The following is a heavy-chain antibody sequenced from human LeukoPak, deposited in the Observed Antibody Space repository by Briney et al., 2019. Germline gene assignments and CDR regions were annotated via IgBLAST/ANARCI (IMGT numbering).Heavy chain of an antibody. D-gene: IGHD2-15*01. CDR2: IYPGDSDT. CDR1: GYSFTSYW. V-gene: IGHV5-51*01. CDR3: ARQPADRGDWFDP. J-gene: IGHJ5*02. Sequence: GESLKVSCKGSGYSFTSYWIGWVRQMPGKSLEWMGIIYPGDSDTRYSPSFPGQVTISADKSISTAYLQWSSRKASDTAMYYCARQPADRGDWFDPWGQGTLVTVSS.